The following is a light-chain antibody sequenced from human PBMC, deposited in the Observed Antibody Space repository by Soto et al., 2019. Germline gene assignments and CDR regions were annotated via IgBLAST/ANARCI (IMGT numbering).Light chain of an antibody. V-gene: IGLV2-23*02. CDR3: CSYAGTSTHTV. Sequence: QSALTQPASVSGSPGQSITISCTGTSSDVGGYNLVSWYQQHPGKAPKLMISEVSKRPSGISDRFSGSKSGSTASLTISGLQAEDDADYYCCSYAGTSTHTVFGGGTKLTVL. CDR1: SSDVGGYNL. J-gene: IGLJ7*01. CDR2: EVS.